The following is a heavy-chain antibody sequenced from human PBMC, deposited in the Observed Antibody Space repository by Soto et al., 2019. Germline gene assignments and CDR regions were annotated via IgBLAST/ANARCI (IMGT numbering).Heavy chain of an antibody. CDR2: IYYSGST. Sequence: KPTETLSLTCTVSGGSISSGDYYWSWIRQPPGKGLEWIGYIYYSGSTYYNPSLKSRVTISVDTSKNQFSLKLSSVTAADTAVYYCASIEYSSPGAFDIWGQGTMVTVSS. CDR3: ASIEYSSPGAFDI. D-gene: IGHD6-6*01. J-gene: IGHJ3*02. V-gene: IGHV4-30-4*01. CDR1: GGSISSGDYY.